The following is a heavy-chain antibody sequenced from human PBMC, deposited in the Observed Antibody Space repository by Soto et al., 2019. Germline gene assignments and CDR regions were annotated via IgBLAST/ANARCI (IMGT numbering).Heavy chain of an antibody. Sequence: GASVKVSCKASGGTFSSYAISWVRQAPGQGLEWMGGIIPIFGTANYAQKFQGRVTITADESTSTAYMELSSLRSEDTAVYYCARDDRTYYDFWSGRNDYYYYGMDVWRQGTTVTVSS. CDR2: IIPIFGTA. J-gene: IGHJ6*02. V-gene: IGHV1-69*13. D-gene: IGHD3-3*01. CDR3: ARDDRTYYDFWSGRNDYYYYGMDV. CDR1: GGTFSSYA.